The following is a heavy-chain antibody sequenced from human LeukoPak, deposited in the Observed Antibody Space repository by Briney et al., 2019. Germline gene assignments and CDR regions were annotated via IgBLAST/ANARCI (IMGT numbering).Heavy chain of an antibody. V-gene: IGHV3-7*01. CDR2: IKHDGSED. CDR3: ARSANYGGHAFFDY. CDR1: GLTFSSYW. D-gene: IGHD4/OR15-4a*01. Sequence: GGSLRLSCAASGLTFSSYWMTWVRQTPGKGLEWVANIKHDGSEDYFVDSVKGRFTISRDNAENSLHLQMSSLRAEDTAVYYCARSANYGGHAFFDYWGQGILVIVSS. J-gene: IGHJ4*02.